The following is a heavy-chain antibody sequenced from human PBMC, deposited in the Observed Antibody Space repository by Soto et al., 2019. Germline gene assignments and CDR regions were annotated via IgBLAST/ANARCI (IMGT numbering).Heavy chain of an antibody. CDR3: ARLPQAAQLDY. V-gene: IGHV4-39*01. D-gene: IGHD2-15*01. CDR1: GDSISSSMNY. J-gene: IGHJ4*02. CDR2: IYYSGST. Sequence: PSETLSLTCTVFGDSISSSMNYWGRIRQPPGKGLEYIGSIYYSGSTNYNPSLKSRVTISIDTSNNQFSLKLSSVTATDTAVYYCARLPQAAQLDYWGQGTLVTVSS.